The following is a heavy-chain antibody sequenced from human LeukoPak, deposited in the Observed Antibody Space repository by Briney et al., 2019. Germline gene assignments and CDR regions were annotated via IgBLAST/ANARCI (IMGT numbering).Heavy chain of an antibody. CDR2: NGSHT. J-gene: IGHJ3*02. CDR3: ARERQDTVIHSGAFDI. D-gene: IGHD2-21*02. CDR1: GFTFSNYF. V-gene: IGHV3-30-3*01. Sequence: GGSLRLSCAASGFTFSNYFMHWVRQAPGKGLEWVADNGSHTFYVESVKGRFTISRDNSKNTLYLQMNSLGPEGTAVYFCARERQDTVIHSGAFDIWGQGTMVTVSS.